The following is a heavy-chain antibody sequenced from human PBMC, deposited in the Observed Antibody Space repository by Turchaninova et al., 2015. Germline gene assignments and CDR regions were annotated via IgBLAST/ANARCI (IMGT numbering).Heavy chain of an antibody. Sequence: EVQLVQSGAEVKKPGESRKISCKASGDTFTNYWIGWVRLMPGKGLEWMGIIYPGDSDIRYSPSFQGQVTISADKSINTAYLQWSSLKASDTAMYYCARGGEYCTSTSCFYYYYYMDVWGNGTTVTVSS. J-gene: IGHJ6*03. CDR1: GDTFTNYW. V-gene: IGHV5-51*01. CDR3: ARGGEYCTSTSCFYYYYYMDV. CDR2: IYPGDSDI. D-gene: IGHD2-2*01.